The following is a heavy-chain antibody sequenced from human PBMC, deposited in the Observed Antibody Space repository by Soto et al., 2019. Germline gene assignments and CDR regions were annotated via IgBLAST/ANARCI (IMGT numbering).Heavy chain of an antibody. D-gene: IGHD1-20*01. Sequence: QVKLQESGPGLVKPTQTLSLTCTVSGGSINSVAYFWSWIRQQPGKGLEWIGYIYYTGSAHYNPSITSRAIISIDTSKSQVSMTMSSLTVADTAVYVWARELGSGPLTGDDGVDVWGQGMTVTVSS. J-gene: IGHJ6*01. CDR2: IYYTGSA. V-gene: IGHV4-31*02. CDR3: ARELGSGPLTGDDGVDV. CDR1: GGSINSVAYF.